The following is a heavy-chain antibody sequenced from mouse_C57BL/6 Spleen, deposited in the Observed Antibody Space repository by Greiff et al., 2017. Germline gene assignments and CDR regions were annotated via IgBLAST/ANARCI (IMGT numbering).Heavy chain of an antibody. J-gene: IGHJ2*01. V-gene: IGHV1-78*01. CDR1: GYTFTDHT. D-gene: IGHD1-1*01. CDR2: IYPRDGST. Sequence: VKLVESDAELVKPGASVKISCKVSGYTFTDHTIHWMKQRPEQGLEWIGYIYPRDGSTKYNEKFKGKATLTADKSSSTAYMQLNSLTSEDSAVYVCARYDYCGSSYGYWGQGTTLTVSS. CDR3: ARYDYCGSSYGY.